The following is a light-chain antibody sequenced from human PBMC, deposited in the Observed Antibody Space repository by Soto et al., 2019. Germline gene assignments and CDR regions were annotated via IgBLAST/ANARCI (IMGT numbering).Light chain of an antibody. CDR3: QQCHAYSLT. J-gene: IGKJ4*01. Sequence: DIQMTQSPSTLSASVGDRVTITCRASQNIRSRLAWYQQKPGEAPRLLIYEASILESGVPSRFSGRGSGTEFTLTLTSLQPDDFATYYCQQCHAYSLTFGGGTKVEIK. V-gene: IGKV1-5*03. CDR1: QNIRSR. CDR2: EAS.